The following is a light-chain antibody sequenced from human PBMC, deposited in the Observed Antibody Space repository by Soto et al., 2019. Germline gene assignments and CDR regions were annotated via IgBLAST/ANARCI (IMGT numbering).Light chain of an antibody. V-gene: IGKV3-11*01. CDR1: QSISTY. CDR2: DAS. Sequence: EIVLTQSPATLSLSPGERATLTCRASQSISTYLAWYKQKPGQTPSLLIYDASDRATDIPARFSGSGSGTDCTLTISSLEPEDFADYYCQQRFSWPLTFGGGTKVEIK. J-gene: IGKJ4*01. CDR3: QQRFSWPLT.